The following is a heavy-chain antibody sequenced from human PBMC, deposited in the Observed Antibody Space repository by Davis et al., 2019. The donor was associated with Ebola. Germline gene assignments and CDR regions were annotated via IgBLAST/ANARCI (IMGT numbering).Heavy chain of an antibody. CDR1: GGSISSSSYY. J-gene: IGHJ3*02. Sequence: PSETLSLTCTVSGGSISSSSYYWGWIRQPPGKGLEWIGSIYYSGSTYYNPSLKSRVTISVDTSKNQFSLKLSSVTAADTAVYYCARHPRYRGAFDIWGQGTMVTVSS. D-gene: IGHD3-16*02. V-gene: IGHV4-39*01. CDR3: ARHPRYRGAFDI. CDR2: IYYSGST.